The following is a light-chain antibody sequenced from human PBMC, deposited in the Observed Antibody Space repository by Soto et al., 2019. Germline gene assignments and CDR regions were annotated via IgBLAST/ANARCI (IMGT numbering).Light chain of an antibody. CDR1: QSVSRN. CDR2: GAS. Sequence: EIVMPQSPATRSVSPGERATLSCRASQSVSRNFAWYQQKPGQTPRRLIYGASTRATGIPARFSGSGSGTEFTLTISSLQSEDFAVYYCQQYNNWPWTFGQGTKVDI. V-gene: IGKV3-15*01. CDR3: QQYNNWPWT. J-gene: IGKJ1*01.